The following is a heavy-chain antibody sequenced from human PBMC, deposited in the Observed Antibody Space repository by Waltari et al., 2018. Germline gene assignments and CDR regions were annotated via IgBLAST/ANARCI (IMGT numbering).Heavy chain of an antibody. D-gene: IGHD3-9*01. CDR2: IMGSGGST. Sequence: EVQLLESGGGLVQPGGSLRLSCAASGFTFSSYAMSWVRQAPGRGLEWVSAIMGSGGSTYYADSVKGRFTISRDNSKNTLYLQMNSLRAEDTAVYYCAKDDILTGYYREYYFDYWGQGTLVTVSS. CDR1: GFTFSSYA. CDR3: AKDDILTGYYREYYFDY. J-gene: IGHJ4*02. V-gene: IGHV3-23*01.